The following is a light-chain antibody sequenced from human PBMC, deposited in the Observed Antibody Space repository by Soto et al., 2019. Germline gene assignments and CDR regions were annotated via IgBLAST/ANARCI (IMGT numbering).Light chain of an antibody. CDR1: SSDVGGYNY. J-gene: IGLJ3*02. CDR2: EVT. Sequence: QSALTQPPSASGSPGQSVTISCTGTSSDVGGYNYVSWYQQYPGRAPKLMIYEVTKRPSGVPDRFSGSKSGNTDSRTVSGLQAEDEADYYCSSYAASNNFYFVFGGGTKVTVL. CDR3: SSYAASNNFYFV. V-gene: IGLV2-8*01.